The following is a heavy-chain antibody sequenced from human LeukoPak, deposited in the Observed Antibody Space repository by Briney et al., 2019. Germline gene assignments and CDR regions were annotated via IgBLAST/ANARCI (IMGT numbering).Heavy chain of an antibody. V-gene: IGHV3-53*01. J-gene: IGHJ4*02. CDR1: GFTVSSKH. CDR2: IYSGGST. Sequence: GGSLRLSCAVSGFTVSSKHMNWVRQSPGKGLEWVSLIYSGGSTYYADSVKGRFTISRDNSKNTLYLQMNSLRAEDTAVYYCARDEPWLGPLGWGQGILVTVSS. D-gene: IGHD6-19*01. CDR3: ARDEPWLGPLG.